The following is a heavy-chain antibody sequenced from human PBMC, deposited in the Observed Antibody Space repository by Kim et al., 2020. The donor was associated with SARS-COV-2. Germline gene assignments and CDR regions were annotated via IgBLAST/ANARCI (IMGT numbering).Heavy chain of an antibody. J-gene: IGHJ6*02. V-gene: IGHV4-39*07. D-gene: IGHD4-17*01. CDR3: ARDGGDYEGGYYYYGMDV. CDR1: GGSISSSSYY. Sequence: SETLSLTCTVSGGSISSSSYYWGWIRQPPGKGLEWIGSIYYSGSTYYNPSLKSRVTISVDTSKNQFSLKLSSVTAADTAVYYCARDGGDYEGGYYYYGMDVWGQGTTVTVS. CDR2: IYYSGST.